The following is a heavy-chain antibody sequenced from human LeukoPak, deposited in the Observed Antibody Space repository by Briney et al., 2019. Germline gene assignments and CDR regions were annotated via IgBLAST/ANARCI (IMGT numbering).Heavy chain of an antibody. Sequence: SETLSLTCAVSGGSFSGYYWSWVRQPPGKGLEWIWEINHSGSTKYNPSLKSRVTISVDTSKNQFSLKLSSVTAADTAVYYCARGYCSGGSCYSPAFDPWGQGTLVTVSS. V-gene: IGHV4-34*01. CDR2: INHSGST. CDR1: GGSFSGYY. D-gene: IGHD2-15*01. CDR3: ARGYCSGGSCYSPAFDP. J-gene: IGHJ5*02.